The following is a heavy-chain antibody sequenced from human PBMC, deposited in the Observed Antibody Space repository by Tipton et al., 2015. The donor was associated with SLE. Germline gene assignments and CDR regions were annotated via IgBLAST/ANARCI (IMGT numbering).Heavy chain of an antibody. D-gene: IGHD1-7*01. CDR1: GFSVSSNY. CDR2: IYSAGDT. J-gene: IGHJ4*02. Sequence: VQLVQSGGGLTQPGGSLRLSCAASGFSVSSNYMSWVRQAPGKGLEWVSVIYSAGDTYYADSVKGRFTISRDNSKNTVYLHMNSLRADDTAIHYCASASWNYGFFDYWGQGTLVTVSS. V-gene: IGHV3-53*01. CDR3: ASASWNYGFFDY.